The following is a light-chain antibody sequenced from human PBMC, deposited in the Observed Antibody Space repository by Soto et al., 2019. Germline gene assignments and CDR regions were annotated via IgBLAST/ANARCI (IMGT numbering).Light chain of an antibody. Sequence: DIQLTQSPSFLSASVGDTVTITCRASQGITNSLAWYQQKPGKAPNLLIYAASNLQGGVPSRFIGSGSVTDFTLTISSLQPEDFATYYCQHRTSNPLTFGGATKVEIK. CDR3: QHRTSNPLT. CDR1: QGITNS. V-gene: IGKV1-9*01. CDR2: AAS. J-gene: IGKJ4*01.